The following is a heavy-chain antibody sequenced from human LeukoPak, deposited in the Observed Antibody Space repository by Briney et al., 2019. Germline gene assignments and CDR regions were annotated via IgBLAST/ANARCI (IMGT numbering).Heavy chain of an antibody. Sequence: SETLSLTCTVSGGSISSSSYYWGWIRQPPGKGLEWIGSMYSSGSTYYNPSLKSRVTVSVDTSKNQFSLKLSSVTAADTAVYYCARSGSGYLRYYFDYWGQGTLVTVSS. CDR3: ARSGSGYLRYYFDY. CDR2: MYSSGST. J-gene: IGHJ4*02. CDR1: GGSISSSSYY. D-gene: IGHD5-12*01. V-gene: IGHV4-39*07.